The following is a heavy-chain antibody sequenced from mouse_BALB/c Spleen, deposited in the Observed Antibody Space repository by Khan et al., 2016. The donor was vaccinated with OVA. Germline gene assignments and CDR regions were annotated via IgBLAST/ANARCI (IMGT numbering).Heavy chain of an antibody. V-gene: IGHV1-69*02. CDR2: VYPSDSYT. CDR3: TRGGVDGSSFAY. J-gene: IGHJ3*01. D-gene: IGHD2-3*01. CDR1: GYTFTNYW. Sequence: QVQLQQSGAELVRPGASVKLSCKASGYTFTNYWINWIKQRPGQGLEWIGNVYPSDSYTNYNQKFKDKATLTVDKSSRIAYIQLSSPTSEDSAVYYCTRGGVDGSSFAYWGQGTLVTVSA.